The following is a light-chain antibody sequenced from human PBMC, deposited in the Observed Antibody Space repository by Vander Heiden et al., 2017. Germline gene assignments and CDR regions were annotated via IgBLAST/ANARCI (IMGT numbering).Light chain of an antibody. CDR2: EVN. V-gene: IGLV2-8*01. CDR1: SSDVGAYNY. CDR3: SSYAGRYSWV. Sequence: QSALTQPPPASGSPGQSITISCTGTSSDVGAYNYVSWYQQHPGKAPKLVIYEVNKRPSGVPHRFSGSKSGNAASLTVSGLQAEDEADFYCSSYAGRYSWVFGGGTKLTVL. J-gene: IGLJ3*02.